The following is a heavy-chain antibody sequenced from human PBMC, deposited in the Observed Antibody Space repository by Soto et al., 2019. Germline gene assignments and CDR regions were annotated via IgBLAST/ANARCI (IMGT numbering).Heavy chain of an antibody. V-gene: IGHV5-10-1*01. CDR2: IDPSDSYT. D-gene: IGHD2-2*01. Sequence: PGESLKISCNGSGYSFTCYWISWVRQMPGKGLEWMGRIDPSDSYTNYSPSFQGHVTISADKSISTAYLQWSSLKASDTAMYYCASERIVVVPAASQNYYYYYGMDVWGQGTTVTVSS. CDR3: ASERIVVVPAASQNYYYYYGMDV. CDR1: GYSFTCYW. J-gene: IGHJ6*02.